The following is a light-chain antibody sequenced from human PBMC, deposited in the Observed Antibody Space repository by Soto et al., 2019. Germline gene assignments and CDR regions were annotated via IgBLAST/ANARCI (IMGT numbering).Light chain of an antibody. CDR3: QQYGTSPPVYT. J-gene: IGKJ2*01. CDR2: GTY. Sequence: EIVLTQSPGTLSLSPGERATLSCRTSQSISSTYLAWYQQKPGQAPRLLIYGTYSRATGIPDRLSGSGSGRDFTLTISRLEPADFAVYYCQQYGTSPPVYTFGQGTKLEIK. V-gene: IGKV3-20*01. CDR1: QSISSTY.